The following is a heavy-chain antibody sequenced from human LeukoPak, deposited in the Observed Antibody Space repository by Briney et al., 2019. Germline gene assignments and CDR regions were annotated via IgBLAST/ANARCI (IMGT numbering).Heavy chain of an antibody. J-gene: IGHJ3*02. V-gene: IGHV4-4*07. Sequence: PSETLSLTCTVSGGSISSYYWSWIRQPAGKGLVWIGRIYTSGSTNYNPSLESRVTMSVDTSKNQFSLKLSSVTAADTAMYYCARDRITMVRGVPDAFDIWGQGTMVTVSS. CDR2: IYTSGST. CDR1: GGSISSYY. D-gene: IGHD3-10*01. CDR3: ARDRITMVRGVPDAFDI.